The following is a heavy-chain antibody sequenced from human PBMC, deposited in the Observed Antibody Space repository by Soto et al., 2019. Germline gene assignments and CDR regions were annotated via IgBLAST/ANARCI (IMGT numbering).Heavy chain of an antibody. D-gene: IGHD2-2*01. CDR2: IYYSGST. CDR1: AGFISSGGYY. CDR3: ASSPRGRVVVQAPSFEP. J-gene: IGHJ5*02. V-gene: IGHV4-31*03. Sequence: TLFLTCSFSAGFISSGGYYWSWIRQHPWKGLERIRYIYYSGSTYYNPSLKSRVTLSVDTSKDQFSLKLSSVTAADTALYYCASSPRGRVVVQAPSFEPWAHVTLVSVSS.